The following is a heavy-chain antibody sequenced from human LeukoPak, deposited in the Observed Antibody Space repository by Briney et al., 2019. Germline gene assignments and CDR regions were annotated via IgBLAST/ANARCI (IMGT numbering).Heavy chain of an antibody. Sequence: GGSLRLSCAASGFTFSSYAMHWVRQAPGKGLEWVAVIAYDGSNKYYADSVKGRFTISRDDSKNTLYLQMNSLKTEDTAVYYCTTEYNFNYYDSSGYYYWGQGTLVTVSS. J-gene: IGHJ4*02. V-gene: IGHV3-30-3*01. D-gene: IGHD3-22*01. CDR2: IAYDGSNK. CDR1: GFTFSSYA. CDR3: TTEYNFNYYDSSGYYY.